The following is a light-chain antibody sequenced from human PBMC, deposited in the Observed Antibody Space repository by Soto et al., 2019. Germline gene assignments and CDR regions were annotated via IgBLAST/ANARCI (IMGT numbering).Light chain of an antibody. CDR3: MQPLQSWT. CDR2: LGS. J-gene: IGKJ1*01. Sequence: DIVMTQSTLFLPVTPGKPASISCRYSKYLQHSNGYNYLDWYLQKPGQSPQLLIYLGSNRASGVPDRFSGSGSGTDFTLKISRVEAEDVGVYYCMQPLQSWTFGQGTKVDIK. V-gene: IGKV2-28*01. CDR1: KYLQHSNGYNY.